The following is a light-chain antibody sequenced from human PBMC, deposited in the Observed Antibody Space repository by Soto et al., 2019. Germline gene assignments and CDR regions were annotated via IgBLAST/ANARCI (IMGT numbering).Light chain of an antibody. CDR1: SSDVGGYNY. Sequence: QSALTQPRSVCGSPGQSVTISCTGTSSDVGGYNYVSWYQQYPGKAPKLMIYEVSKRPSRVPDRFSGSKFGNTASLTISGVQAEDEADYYCCSYAGSPYVFGTGTKLTVL. CDR2: EVS. V-gene: IGLV2-11*01. J-gene: IGLJ1*01. CDR3: CSYAGSPYV.